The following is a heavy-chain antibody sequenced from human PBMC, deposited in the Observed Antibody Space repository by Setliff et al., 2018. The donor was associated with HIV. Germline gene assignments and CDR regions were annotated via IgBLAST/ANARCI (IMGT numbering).Heavy chain of an antibody. CDR1: GVSISRGSYY. D-gene: IGHD3-10*01. Sequence: SETLSLTCTVSGVSISRGSYYWSWIRQSAGKGLEWIGRIYTSGSTNDNPSLKSRVTMSVDTSQNQFSLKLRSVNAADTAVYYCARDWVTRSNYYGSGSPWYFDFWGRGILVTVSS. CDR3: ARDWVTRSNYYGSGSPWYFDF. J-gene: IGHJ2*01. V-gene: IGHV4-61*02. CDR2: IYTSGST.